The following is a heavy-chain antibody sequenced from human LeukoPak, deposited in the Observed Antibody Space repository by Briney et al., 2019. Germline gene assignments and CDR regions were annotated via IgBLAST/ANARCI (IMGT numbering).Heavy chain of an antibody. CDR1: GFTFSSFA. CDR3: AKDFRGSGYFFDY. CDR2: ISGSGDNT. D-gene: IGHD7-27*01. J-gene: IGHJ4*02. Sequence: PGGSLRLSRAASGFTFSSFALSWVRQAPGKGLEWVSAISGSGDNTFYADSVRGRFTISRDNSKNILYLQMNSLRGEDTAIYYCAKDFRGSGYFFDYWGQGTLVTVSS. V-gene: IGHV3-23*01.